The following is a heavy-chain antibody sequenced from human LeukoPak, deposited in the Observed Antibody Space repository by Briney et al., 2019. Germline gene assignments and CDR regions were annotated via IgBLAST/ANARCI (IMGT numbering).Heavy chain of an antibody. CDR3: ARNYYDSSGYYLPDFDY. CDR1: GYTFTSYG. Sequence: ASVKVSCKASGYTFTSYGISWVRQAPGQGLEWMGWISAYNGNTNYAQKLQGRVTMTTDTSTSTAYMELRSLRSDDTAVCYCARNYYDSSGYYLPDFDYWGQGTLVTVSS. V-gene: IGHV1-18*01. D-gene: IGHD3-22*01. J-gene: IGHJ4*02. CDR2: ISAYNGNT.